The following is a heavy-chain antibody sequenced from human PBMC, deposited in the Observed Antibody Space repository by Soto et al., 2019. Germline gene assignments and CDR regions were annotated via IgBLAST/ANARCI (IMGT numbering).Heavy chain of an antibody. J-gene: IGHJ4*02. CDR3: ARRVDNWNYWYFDY. V-gene: IGHV4-39*01. Sequence: SETLSLTCTVSGGSISSSSYYWGWIRQPPGKGLEWIGSIYYSGSTYYNPSLKSRVTISVDTSKNQFPLKLSSVTAADTAVYYCARRVDNWNYWYFDYWGQGTLVTVSS. D-gene: IGHD1-7*01. CDR2: IYYSGST. CDR1: GGSISSSSYY.